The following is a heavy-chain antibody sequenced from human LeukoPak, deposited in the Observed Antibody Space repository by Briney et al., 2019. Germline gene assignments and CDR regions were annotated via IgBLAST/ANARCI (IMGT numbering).Heavy chain of an antibody. CDR1: GGSISSYY. CDR2: IYYSGST. V-gene: IGHV4-59*01. D-gene: IGHD1-26*01. J-gene: IGHJ4*02. Sequence: ASETLSLTCTVSGGSISSYYWSWIRQPPGKGLEWIGYIYYSGSTNYNPSLKSRVTISVDTSKNQFSLKLSSVTAADTAVYYCARVASDEVGATKAYYFDYWGQGTLVTVSS. CDR3: ARVASDEVGATKAYYFDY.